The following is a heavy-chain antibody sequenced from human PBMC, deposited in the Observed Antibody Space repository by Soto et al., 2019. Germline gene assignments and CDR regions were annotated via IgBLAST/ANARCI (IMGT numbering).Heavy chain of an antibody. D-gene: IGHD2-21*01. CDR1: GGSMISYY. CDR2: IYSRGDT. V-gene: IGHV4-4*07. CDR3: AGIGEDVYYGMDV. J-gene: IGHJ6*02. Sequence: PSQTLSLTCSFSGGSMISYYWNWLRQPAGKGLEWIGRIYSRGDTNYNPSVKSRVTMSVDTSKNEFSLRLNSVTAADTAVYYCAGIGEDVYYGMDVWGQGTTVTVSS.